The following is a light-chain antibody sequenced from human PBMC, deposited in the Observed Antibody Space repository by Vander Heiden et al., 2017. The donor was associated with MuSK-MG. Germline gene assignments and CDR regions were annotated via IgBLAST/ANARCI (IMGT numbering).Light chain of an antibody. CDR1: SSDVGGYNF. CDR3: SSYAGSSNVV. CDR2: EVT. Sequence: QSALTHPPSASGSPGQSVTISCTGTSSDVGGYNFVSWYQHHPGKAPKLIIYEVTKRPSGVPHRFSGSKSGNMASLTVSGLQSEDEADYYCSSYAGSSNVVFGGGTKVTVL. V-gene: IGLV2-8*01. J-gene: IGLJ2*01.